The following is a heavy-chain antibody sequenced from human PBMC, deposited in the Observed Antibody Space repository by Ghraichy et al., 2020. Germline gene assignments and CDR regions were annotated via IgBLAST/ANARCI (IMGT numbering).Heavy chain of an antibody. CDR1: GGSFTGYY. CDR3: ARGRVVRGIVSLSRVASGFDY. V-gene: IGHV4-34*01. Sequence: SQTHSLTCAVYGGSFTGYYWSWIRQSPGKGLEWIGEIKYSGITNYNPSLKSRVTIAVDTSKNQFSLRVRSVTAADTAVYYCARGRVVRGIVSLSRVASGFDYWGQGALVTVSS. D-gene: IGHD3-10*01. CDR2: IKYSGIT. J-gene: IGHJ4*02.